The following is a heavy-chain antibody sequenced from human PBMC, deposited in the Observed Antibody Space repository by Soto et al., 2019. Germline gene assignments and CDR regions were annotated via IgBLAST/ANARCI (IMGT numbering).Heavy chain of an antibody. D-gene: IGHD5-12*01. CDR2: ISSSSSYT. CDR1: GFTFSDYY. Sequence: PGGSLRLSGASSGFTFSDYYMSWIRQAPGKGLEWVSYISSSSSYTNYADSVKGRFTISRDNAKNSLYLQMNSLRAEDTVVYYCASARGYSGYDESDYWGQGTLVAVSS. V-gene: IGHV3-11*03. J-gene: IGHJ4*02. CDR3: ASARGYSGYDESDY.